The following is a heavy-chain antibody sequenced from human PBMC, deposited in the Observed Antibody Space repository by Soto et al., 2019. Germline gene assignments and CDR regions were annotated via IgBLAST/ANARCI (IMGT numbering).Heavy chain of an antibody. CDR3: AKWNGGFDY. D-gene: IGHD3-16*01. J-gene: IGHJ4*02. Sequence: QVQLVESGGGVVQPGRSLRLSCAASGFTFSSYGMHWVRQAPGKGLEWVAVISYDGSYKYYADSVKGRFTISRDNSKNTLYLQMNSLRAEDAAVYYCAKWNGGFDYWGQGTLVTVCS. V-gene: IGHV3-30*18. CDR1: GFTFSSYG. CDR2: ISYDGSYK.